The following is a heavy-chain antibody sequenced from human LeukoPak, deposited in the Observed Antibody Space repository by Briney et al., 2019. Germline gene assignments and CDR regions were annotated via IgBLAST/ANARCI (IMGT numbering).Heavy chain of an antibody. D-gene: IGHD6-19*01. Sequence: PSETLSLTCTVSGGSISSGSYYWSWIRQPAGKGLEWIGRIYTSGSTNYNPSLKSRVTMSVDTSKNQFSLKLSSVTAADTAVYYCARVAVANWFDPWGQGTLVTVSS. CDR3: ARVAVANWFDP. V-gene: IGHV4-61*02. CDR2: IYTSGST. CDR1: GGSISSGSYY. J-gene: IGHJ5*02.